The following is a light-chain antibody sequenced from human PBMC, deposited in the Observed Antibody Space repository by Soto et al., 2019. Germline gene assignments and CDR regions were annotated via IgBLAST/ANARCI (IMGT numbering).Light chain of an antibody. CDR1: QSISSN. Sequence: EIMMTQSPATLSVTQGERATLSCRASQSISSNLAWYQQKPGQAPRLLIYGASSRATGIPDRFSGSGSGTDFTLTITRLEPEDFAVYYCQQHGFSPITFGQGTKVDIK. J-gene: IGKJ1*01. CDR2: GAS. V-gene: IGKV3-20*01. CDR3: QQHGFSPIT.